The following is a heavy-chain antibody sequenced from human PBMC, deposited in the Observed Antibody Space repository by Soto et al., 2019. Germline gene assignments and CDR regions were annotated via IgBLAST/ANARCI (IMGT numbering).Heavy chain of an antibody. J-gene: IGHJ3*02. CDR2: IGTAGDT. Sequence: GGSLRLSCAASGFTFSSYDMHWVRQATGKGPEWVSAIGTAGDTYYPGSVKGRFTISRANAKNSLYLQMNSLRAGDTAVYYCARGSWYGDYENFAFDIWGQGTMVTVSS. V-gene: IGHV3-13*01. D-gene: IGHD4-17*01. CDR1: GFTFSSYD. CDR3: ARGSWYGDYENFAFDI.